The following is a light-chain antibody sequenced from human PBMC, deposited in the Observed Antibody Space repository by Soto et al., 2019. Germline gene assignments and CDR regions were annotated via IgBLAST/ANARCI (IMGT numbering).Light chain of an antibody. Sequence: DIQIAQSQSSLSASVGDRVTITCRASQAIRNDLAWYQQKPGRAPKRLIYGSSTLQSGVPSRFSGSGSGTEFTLTISSLQPEDFATYYCLQHNVFPRTFGQGTKVDI. V-gene: IGKV1-17*01. CDR1: QAIRND. CDR2: GSS. CDR3: LQHNVFPRT. J-gene: IGKJ1*01.